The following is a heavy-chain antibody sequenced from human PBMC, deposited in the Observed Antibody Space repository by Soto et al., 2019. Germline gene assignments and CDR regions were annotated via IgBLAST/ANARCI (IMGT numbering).Heavy chain of an antibody. CDR3: ARDGAVYDYSPFHY. V-gene: IGHV1-69*12. CDR2: IIPIFGTA. D-gene: IGHD4-4*01. Sequence: QVQLVQSGAEVKKPGSSVKVSCKASGGTFSSYAISWVRQAPGQGLEWVGVIIPIFGTADYAQKFQGRVTITAHESTSAAYMELSSLRSEDTAVYYCARDGAVYDYSPFHYSGQGTLVTVSS. J-gene: IGHJ4*02. CDR1: GGTFSSYA.